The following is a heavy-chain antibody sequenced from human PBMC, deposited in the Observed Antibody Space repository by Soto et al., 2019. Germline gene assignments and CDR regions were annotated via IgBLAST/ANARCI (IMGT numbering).Heavy chain of an antibody. CDR2: INHSGST. J-gene: IGHJ6*02. D-gene: IGHD3-3*01. CDR1: GGSFSGYY. V-gene: IGHV4-34*01. Sequence: SETLSLTCAVYGGSFSGYYWSWIRQPPGKGLEWIGEINHSGSTNYNPSLKSRVTISVDTSKNQFSLKLSSVTAADTAVYYCARGPPGDFWSGYPRNYYYYGMDVWGQGTTVTVSS. CDR3: ARGPPGDFWSGYPRNYYYYGMDV.